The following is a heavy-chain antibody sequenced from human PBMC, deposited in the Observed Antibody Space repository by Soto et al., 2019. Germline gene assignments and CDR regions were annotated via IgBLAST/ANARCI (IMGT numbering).Heavy chain of an antibody. D-gene: IGHD4-17*01. V-gene: IGHV3-7*01. CDR3: ARDQTTVTSLYYYYGMDV. CDR1: GFTFSSYW. CDR2: IKQDGSEK. J-gene: IGHJ6*02. Sequence: PGGSLRLSCAASGFTFSSYWMSWVRQAPGKGLEWVANIKQDGSEKYYVDSVKGRFTISRDNAKNSLYLQMNSLRAEDTAVYYCARDQTTVTSLYYYYGMDVWGQGTTVTVSS.